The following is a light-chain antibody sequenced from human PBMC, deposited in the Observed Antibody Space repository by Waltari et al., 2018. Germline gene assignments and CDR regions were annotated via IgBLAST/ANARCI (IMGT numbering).Light chain of an antibody. CDR1: SSDVGGYNY. Sequence: QSAVTQPPSASGSPGQSVTISCTGTSSDVGGYNYVSWYQQHPGKAPKLMIYEVTKRPSGGPVLFSGSKSGNTASLTVSGLQAEDEADYYCISYAGSNNLWVFGGGTKLTVL. V-gene: IGLV2-8*01. CDR2: EVT. CDR3: ISYAGSNNLWV. J-gene: IGLJ3*02.